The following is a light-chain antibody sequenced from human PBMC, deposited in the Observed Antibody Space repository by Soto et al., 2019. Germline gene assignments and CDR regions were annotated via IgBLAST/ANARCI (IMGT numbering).Light chain of an antibody. V-gene: IGKV4-1*01. CDR2: LAS. Sequence: DIVMTQSPDSLAVSLGERATINCKSSQSVLYSSNNKNYFAWYQQKPGQPPNLLFYLASTRESGVPDRFSGRGSGTDFTLTISSLQAEDVAFYYCQQYYNTPLTFGGGTKVEIK. CDR3: QQYYNTPLT. CDR1: QSVLYSSNNKNY. J-gene: IGKJ4*01.